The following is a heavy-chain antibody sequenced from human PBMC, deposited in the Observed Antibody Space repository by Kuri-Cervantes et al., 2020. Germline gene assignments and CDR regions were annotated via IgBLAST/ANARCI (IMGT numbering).Heavy chain of an antibody. J-gene: IGHJ6*02. CDR1: GGSISSGDYY. Sequence: SETLSLTCTVSGGSISSGDYYWSWIRQPPGKGLEWIGYIYYSGSTYYNPSLKSRVTILVDKSKNQFSLKLSSVTAADTAVYYCASLVKEAATNYYYYGMDVWGQGTTVTVSS. CDR2: IYYSGST. CDR3: ASLVKEAATNYYYYGMDV. D-gene: IGHD2-15*01. V-gene: IGHV4-30-4*01.